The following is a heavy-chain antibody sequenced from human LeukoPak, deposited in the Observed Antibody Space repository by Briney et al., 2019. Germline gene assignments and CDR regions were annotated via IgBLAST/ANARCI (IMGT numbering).Heavy chain of an antibody. D-gene: IGHD5-18*01. Sequence: SVKVSCKASGGTFSSYAISWVRQAPGQGLEWMGGIIPIFGTANYAQKFQGRVTITADESTSTAYMELSSLRSEDTAVYYCARDLMDTAMPFHPGAFDIWGQGTMVTVSS. CDR1: GGTFSSYA. CDR2: IIPIFGTA. V-gene: IGHV1-69*13. CDR3: ARDLMDTAMPFHPGAFDI. J-gene: IGHJ3*02.